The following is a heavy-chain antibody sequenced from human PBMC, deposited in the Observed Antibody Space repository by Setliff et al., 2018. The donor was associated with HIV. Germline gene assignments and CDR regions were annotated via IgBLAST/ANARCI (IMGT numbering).Heavy chain of an antibody. V-gene: IGHV1-2*06. CDR3: ARGPHQARGTFDY. J-gene: IGHJ4*02. CDR2: LNPNSGDT. CDR1: GYTFTSYY. Sequence: ASVKVSCKASGYTFTSYYMHWVRQAPGQGLEWMGRLNPNSGDTNYAQKFQGRVTMTRDTSISTGYMEVSRLRSDDTAVYYCARGPHQARGTFDYWGQGTLVTVSS. D-gene: IGHD1-26*01.